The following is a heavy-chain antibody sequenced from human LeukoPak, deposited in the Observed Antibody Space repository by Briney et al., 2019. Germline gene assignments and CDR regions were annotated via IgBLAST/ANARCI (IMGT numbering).Heavy chain of an antibody. CDR2: ISTYNGNT. CDR1: GYTFTTNG. V-gene: IGHV1-18*01. J-gene: IGHJ4*02. Sequence: AAVKVTFKSSGYTFTTNGITWLRQPPGQGLERMGLISTYNGNTNYAQKLAGRVTITTDTSTNTAYMELRSLRSDHTAMYYCARDRMDTGTYFDYWGQGTLVTVSS. CDR3: ARDRMDTGTYFDY. D-gene: IGHD5-18*01.